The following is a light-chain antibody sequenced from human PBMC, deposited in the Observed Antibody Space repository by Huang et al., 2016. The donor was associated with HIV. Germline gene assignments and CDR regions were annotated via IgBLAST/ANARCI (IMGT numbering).Light chain of an antibody. V-gene: IGKV2-28*01. CDR1: QRLLHRNGLNY. CDR2: LGS. J-gene: IGKJ5*01. CDR3: MQTLRTPGT. Sequence: IVMTQSLLSATVIPGEPASISCRPSQRLLHRNGLNYLDWYLHKPGQSPQLLIYLGSRRASGVPDKFSGRGSGTDFTLKISRVEAEDVEVYDCMQTLRTPGTFGQGTRLEIK.